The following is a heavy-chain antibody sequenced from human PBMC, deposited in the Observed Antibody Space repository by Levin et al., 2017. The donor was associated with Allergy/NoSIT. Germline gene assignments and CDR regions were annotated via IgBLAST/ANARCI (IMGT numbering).Heavy chain of an antibody. CDR3: ARRRKDYDFGFDP. Sequence: SETLSLTCTVSGGSISSYYWSWIRQPPGKGLEWIGYIYYSGSTNYNPSLKSRGTLSVDTSKNQFSLKVSSVTAADTAVNYCARRRKDYDFGFDPWGQGTLVTVSS. CDR1: GGSISSYY. CDR2: IYYSGST. D-gene: IGHD3-3*01. J-gene: IGHJ5*02. V-gene: IGHV4-59*01.